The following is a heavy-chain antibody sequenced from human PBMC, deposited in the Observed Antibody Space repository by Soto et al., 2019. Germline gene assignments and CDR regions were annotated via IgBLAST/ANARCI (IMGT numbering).Heavy chain of an antibody. J-gene: IGHJ4*02. CDR3: VRDDYGFDY. CDR1: GFTFSIYW. Sequence: PGGSLRLSCAASGFTFSIYWMNWVRQAPGKGPVWVSRIDSDGSGTSYADSVKGRFTISRDNAKNTVYLQMNSLTAEDTAVYYCVRDDYGFDYWGQGTLVTVSS. D-gene: IGHD3-16*01. V-gene: IGHV3-74*01. CDR2: IDSDGSGT.